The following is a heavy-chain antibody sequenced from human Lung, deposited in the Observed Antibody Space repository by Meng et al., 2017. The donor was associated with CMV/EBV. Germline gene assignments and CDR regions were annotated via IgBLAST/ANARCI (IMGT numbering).Heavy chain of an antibody. V-gene: IGHV4-4*03. CDR3: LRRSGGSV. Sequence: GQLGGAAPALVKPPETLPLTWAVSGDPITNHNWWVWVRQPPGKGLEWIGEIPHRGSSAYNPSLKSRVSMSIDKSKNQFSLKLTSVTAADTAVYHCLRRSGGSVWGRGTLVTVSS. CDR2: IPHRGSS. D-gene: IGHD3-10*01. J-gene: IGHJ1*01. CDR1: GDPITNHNW.